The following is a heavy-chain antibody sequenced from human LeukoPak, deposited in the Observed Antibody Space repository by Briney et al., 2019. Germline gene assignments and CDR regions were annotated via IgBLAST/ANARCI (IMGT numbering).Heavy chain of an antibody. V-gene: IGHV4-39*01. CDR2: IYYSGST. CDR3: ARQIRFLEWLG. CDR1: GGSNSSSSYY. Sequence: SETLSLTCTVSGGSNSSSSYYWGWIRQPPGKGLEWIGSIYYSGSTYYNPSLKSRVTISVDTSKNQFSLKLSSVTAADTAVYYCARQIRFLEWLGWGQGTLVTVSS. J-gene: IGHJ4*02. D-gene: IGHD3-3*01.